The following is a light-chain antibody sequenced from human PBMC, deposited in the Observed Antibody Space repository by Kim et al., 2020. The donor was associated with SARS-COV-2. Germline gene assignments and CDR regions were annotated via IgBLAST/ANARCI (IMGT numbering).Light chain of an antibody. V-gene: IGKV3-15*01. CDR1: QSVGNN. J-gene: IGKJ2*01. Sequence: VYAGETAPLSCRASQSVGNNVAWYQQKLGQAPRLLIYGASTRATDIPPRFSGAGSETEFTLTITSLQSEDFAVYFCQHYDNWPPYTFGQGTKLEI. CDR3: QHYDNWPPYT. CDR2: GAS.